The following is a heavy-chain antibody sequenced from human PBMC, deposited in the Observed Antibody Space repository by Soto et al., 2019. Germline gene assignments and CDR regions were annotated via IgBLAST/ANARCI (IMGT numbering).Heavy chain of an antibody. Sequence: EVQLVESGGGVVRPGGSLRLSCAASGFTFDDYGMSWVRQAQGKGLEWVSGINWNGGSTGYADSVKGRFTISRDNAKNSLYLQMNSMRAEDTALYYCARDRVEAVAGEIDYWGQGTLVTVSS. V-gene: IGHV3-20*04. CDR3: ARDRVEAVAGEIDY. CDR2: INWNGGST. CDR1: GFTFDDYG. J-gene: IGHJ4*02. D-gene: IGHD6-19*01.